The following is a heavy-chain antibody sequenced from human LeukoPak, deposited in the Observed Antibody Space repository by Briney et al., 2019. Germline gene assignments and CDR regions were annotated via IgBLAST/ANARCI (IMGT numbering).Heavy chain of an antibody. J-gene: IGHJ4*02. CDR3: VRSGIAAAGRDY. V-gene: IGHV3-20*04. Sequence: PGGSLRLSCAASGFTFSSYAMSWVRQAPGKGLEWVSGINWNGGNTGYADSVKGRFTISRDNAKNSLYLQMNSLRAEDTAVYYCVRSGIAAAGRDYWGQGTLVTVSS. CDR1: GFTFSSYA. CDR2: INWNGGNT. D-gene: IGHD6-13*01.